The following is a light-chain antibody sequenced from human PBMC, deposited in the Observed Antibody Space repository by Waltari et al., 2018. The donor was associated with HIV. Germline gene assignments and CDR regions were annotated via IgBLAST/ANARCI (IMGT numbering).Light chain of an antibody. V-gene: IGLV1-44*01. Sequence: QTVLPQSPSASGTPGQRFTLSSSGSGSNIACTNVHWYQQVPGTAPKLLIYRNNRRPSGVPDRFSGSKSGASASLAISGLQSEDEADYYCAAWDDSLNGPVFGGGTRLTVL. CDR2: RNN. J-gene: IGLJ2*01. CDR3: AAWDDSLNGPV. CDR1: GSNIACTN.